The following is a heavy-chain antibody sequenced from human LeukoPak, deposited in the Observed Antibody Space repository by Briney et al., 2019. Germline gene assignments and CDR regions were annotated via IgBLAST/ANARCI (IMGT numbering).Heavy chain of an antibody. Sequence: ASVQVSCEASGYASSDVYFNWVRQAPGQGLEWMGWINPYSAASIYAQKFQGRVTMHTSINKAFMELSRLRFDDTAIYYCVTGSITHTRDPWGQGTLVTVSS. CDR1: GYASSDVY. J-gene: IGHJ5*02. CDR2: INPYSAAS. CDR3: VTGSITHTRDP. D-gene: IGHD6-6*01. V-gene: IGHV1-2*02.